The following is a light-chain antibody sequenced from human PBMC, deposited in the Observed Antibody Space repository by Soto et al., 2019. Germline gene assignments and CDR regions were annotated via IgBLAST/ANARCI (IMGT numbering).Light chain of an antibody. V-gene: IGKV1-13*02. CDR2: DAS. Sequence: AMQLTQSPSSLSASVGDRVTITCRASQGISSALAWYQQKPGKTPNLLIYDASSLESGVPSRFSGSESGTDFTLTISSLQPEDFATYYCQQFNSYPLTFGQGTRLEIK. CDR3: QQFNSYPLT. CDR1: QGISSA. J-gene: IGKJ5*01.